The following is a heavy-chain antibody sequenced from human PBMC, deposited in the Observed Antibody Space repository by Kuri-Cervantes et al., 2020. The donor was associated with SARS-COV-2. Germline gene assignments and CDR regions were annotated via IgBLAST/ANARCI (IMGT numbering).Heavy chain of an antibody. Sequence: GESLKISCAASGFTVSSYSMNWVRQAPGKGLEWVSSISSSSSYIYYADSVKGRFTISRDNAKNSLYLQMNSLRAEDTAVYYCARAISSPLEGAQWTDIYLDYWGQGTLVTVSS. CDR2: ISSSSSYI. J-gene: IGHJ4*02. D-gene: IGHD3-3*02. V-gene: IGHV3-21*01. CDR1: GFTVSSYS. CDR3: ARAISSPLEGAQWTDIYLDY.